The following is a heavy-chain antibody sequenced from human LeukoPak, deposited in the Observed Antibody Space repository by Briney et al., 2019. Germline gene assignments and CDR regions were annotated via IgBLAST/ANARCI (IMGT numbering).Heavy chain of an antibody. Sequence: SETLSLTCTVSGGSVSSGSYYWSWIRQPPGKGLEWIGYIHYSGSTNYNPSLKSRVTISVDTSKNQFSLKLSSVTAADTAVYYCARATLLWFGELFTSFDYWGQGTLVTVSS. CDR1: GGSVSSGSYY. D-gene: IGHD3-10*01. J-gene: IGHJ4*02. CDR3: ARATLLWFGELFTSFDY. V-gene: IGHV4-61*01. CDR2: IHYSGST.